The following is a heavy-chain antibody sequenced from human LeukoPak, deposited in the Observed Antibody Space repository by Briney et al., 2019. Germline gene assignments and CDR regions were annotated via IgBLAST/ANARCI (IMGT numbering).Heavy chain of an antibody. Sequence: SETLSLTCTVSGGSVSSGSYYWSWIRQPPGKGLEWIGYIYYSGSTNYNPSLKSRVTISVDTSKNQFSLKLSSVTAADTAVYYCARSPSGYSVYWGQGTLVTVSS. D-gene: IGHD3-3*01. CDR3: ARSPSGYSVY. CDR2: IYYSGST. V-gene: IGHV4-61*01. CDR1: GGSVSSGSYY. J-gene: IGHJ4*02.